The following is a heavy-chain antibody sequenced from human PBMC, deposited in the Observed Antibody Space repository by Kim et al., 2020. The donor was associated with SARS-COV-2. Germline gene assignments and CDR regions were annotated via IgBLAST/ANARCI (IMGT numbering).Heavy chain of an antibody. CDR3: ARQGPQFVSGCALFDF. V-gene: IGHV4-39*01. Sequence: SETLSLTCTVSGASIKSTNSYWGWIRQPPGKGLEWIGSFSYTGTTYYSPSLKSRLSISVDTSNNPLSLTMMSATAADTAVYYCARQGPQFVSGCALFDF. J-gene: IGHJ4*01. CDR1: GASIKSTNSY. CDR2: FSYTGTT. D-gene: IGHD6-19*01.